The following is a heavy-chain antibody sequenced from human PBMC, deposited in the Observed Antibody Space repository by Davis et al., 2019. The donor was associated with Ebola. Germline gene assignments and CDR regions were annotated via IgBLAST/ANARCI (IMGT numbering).Heavy chain of an antibody. CDR1: GGTFSSYA. Sequence: SVKVSCKASGGTFSSYAISWVRQAPGQGLEWMGGIIPIFGTANYAQKFQGRVTITADKSTSTAYMELSSLRSEDTAVYYCAREAISPDIVVVVAATGGAFDYWGQGTLVTVSS. D-gene: IGHD2-15*01. CDR3: AREAISPDIVVVVAATGGAFDY. J-gene: IGHJ4*02. V-gene: IGHV1-69*06. CDR2: IIPIFGTA.